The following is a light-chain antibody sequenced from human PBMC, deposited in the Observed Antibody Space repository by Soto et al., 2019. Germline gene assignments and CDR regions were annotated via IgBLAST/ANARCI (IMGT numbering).Light chain of an antibody. CDR2: KAS. V-gene: IGKV1-5*03. Sequence: DIQMTQSPSTLSASVGDRVTITCRASQSISSWLAWYQQKPGKAPKLLIYKASSLESGVPSRFSGSGSGTEFTLTISSLQPEDAATYYCQDFDSAPQKFGQGTKVDIK. CDR3: QDFDSAPQK. CDR1: QSISSW. J-gene: IGKJ1*01.